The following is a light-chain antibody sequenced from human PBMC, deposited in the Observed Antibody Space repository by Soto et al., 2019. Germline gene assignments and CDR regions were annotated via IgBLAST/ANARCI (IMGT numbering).Light chain of an antibody. J-gene: IGLJ2*01. CDR3: SSYTGDTTPA. CDR1: SSDVGGYAY. CDR2: EVS. V-gene: IGLV2-14*01. Sequence: QSALTQPASVSGSPGQSITISCTGTSSDVGGYAYVSWYQQYPGKAPKLVISEVSNRPSGISHRFSGSRSGNTASLTISGRLAEGEAHYYFSSYTGDTTPAFGEGTKPAVL.